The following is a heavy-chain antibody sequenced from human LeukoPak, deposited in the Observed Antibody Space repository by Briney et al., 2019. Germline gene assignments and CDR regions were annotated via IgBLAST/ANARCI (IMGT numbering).Heavy chain of an antibody. V-gene: IGHV3-21*01. CDR3: ARDGDTVLTRGYYYYMDV. CDR1: GFTFSTYS. D-gene: IGHD4-23*01. J-gene: IGHJ6*03. CDR2: ISSGGMWI. Sequence: GGSLRLSCAASGFTFSTYSMNWVRQAPGKGLEWLSSISSGGMWIYYADSLKGRFTISRDNAKNSLYLQMNSLRAEDTALYYCARDGDTVLTRGYYYYMDVWGKGTTVTVSS.